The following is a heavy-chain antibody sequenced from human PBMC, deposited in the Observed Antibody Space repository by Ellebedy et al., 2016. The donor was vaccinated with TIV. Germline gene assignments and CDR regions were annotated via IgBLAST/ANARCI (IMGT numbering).Heavy chain of an antibody. J-gene: IGHJ3*01. CDR1: GFTFSNYA. CDR2: INQDGSRR. CDR3: ARDGTTSSMDV. V-gene: IGHV3-7*01. Sequence: GESLKISXAASGFTFSNYAMHWVRQAPGKGLEWVGNINQDGSRRDYVDSVKGRFTISRDNARNSLYLQMNSLRADDTAVYYCARDGTTSSMDVWGQGTMVTVSS. D-gene: IGHD1-1*01.